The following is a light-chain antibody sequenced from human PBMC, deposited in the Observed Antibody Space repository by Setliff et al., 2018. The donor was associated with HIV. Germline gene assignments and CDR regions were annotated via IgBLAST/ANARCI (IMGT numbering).Light chain of an antibody. V-gene: IGLV2-14*01. J-gene: IGLJ1*01. CDR2: DVS. CDR1: RSDVGGYNS. CDR3: SSYTSSSTYV. Sequence: QSVLTQPASVSGSPGQAITISCTGTRSDVGGYNSVSWYQQLPGKAPKLIIYDVSKRPSGVSNRFSGSKSANTASLTTSGLQAEDEADYYCSSYTSSSTYVFGTGTKVTVL.